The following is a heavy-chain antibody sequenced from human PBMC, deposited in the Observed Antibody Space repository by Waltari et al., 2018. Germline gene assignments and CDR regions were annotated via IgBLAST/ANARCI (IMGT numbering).Heavy chain of an antibody. V-gene: IGHV1-2*02. CDR2: INPNSGGT. CDR1: GYTLTGYY. D-gene: IGHD3-22*01. J-gene: IGHJ4*02. CDR3: ARDLGYYDSSGYSYYFDY. Sequence: QVQLVQSGAEVKKPGASVKVSCKASGYTLTGYYMHWVRQAPGQGLEWMGWINPNSGGTNYAQKFQGRVTMTRDTSISTAYMELSRLRSDDTAVYYCARDLGYYDSSGYSYYFDYWGQGTLVTVSS.